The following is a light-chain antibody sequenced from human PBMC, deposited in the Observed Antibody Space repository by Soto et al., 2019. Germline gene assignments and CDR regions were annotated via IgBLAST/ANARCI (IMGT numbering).Light chain of an antibody. Sequence: IVLTQSPATLSLSPGERATLPCRACQSVSSYLAWYQQKPGQAPRLLIYEASNRATGIPARFSGSGSGTYFTLTINSLEPEDFAVYYCQQRSNWPGITFGQGTRLEIK. V-gene: IGKV3-11*01. CDR1: QSVSSY. CDR2: EAS. J-gene: IGKJ5*01. CDR3: QQRSNWPGIT.